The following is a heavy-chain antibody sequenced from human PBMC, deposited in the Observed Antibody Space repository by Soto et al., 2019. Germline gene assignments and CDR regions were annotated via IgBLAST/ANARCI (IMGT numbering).Heavy chain of an antibody. CDR2: FHESGPT. J-gene: IGHJ6*02. D-gene: IGHD3-3*01. CDR1: SSPGAAGQY. Sequence: SETLSLTCDVSSSPGAAGQYWGWIRQPPGKGLEWLGCFHESGPTYYRPSLKSRLAISVDLSKGQVSLSLTSVTAADTAVYYCAKDRTSHYDFWSGRQPPYFYGMDVWGQGTTVTVSS. CDR3: AKDRTSHYDFWSGRQPPYFYGMDV. V-gene: IGHV4-38-2*02.